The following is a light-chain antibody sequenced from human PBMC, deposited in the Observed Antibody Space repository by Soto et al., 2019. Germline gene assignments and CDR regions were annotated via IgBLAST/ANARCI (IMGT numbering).Light chain of an antibody. CDR3: CSYAGSPWV. CDR1: SSDVGSYNL. J-gene: IGLJ3*02. CDR2: EVS. V-gene: IGLV2-23*02. Sequence: QSALTQPASVSGSPGQSITISCTGTSSDVGSYNLVSWYQRHPGKAPKLMIYEVSKRPSGVSNRFSGSKSGNTASLTISGLQAEDEADYYCCSYAGSPWVFGGGTKLTVL.